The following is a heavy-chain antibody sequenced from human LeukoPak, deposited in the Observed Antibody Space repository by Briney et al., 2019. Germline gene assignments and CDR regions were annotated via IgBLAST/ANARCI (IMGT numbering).Heavy chain of an antibody. V-gene: IGHV4-38-2*02. D-gene: IGHD3-10*01. Sequence: PSETLSLTCTVSGYSISSGYYWGWIRQPPGKGLEWIGSIYHSGSTYYNPSLKSRVTISVDTSKNQFSLKLSSVTAADPAVDYCARLAYYDGSGSAFLVYWGQGTLDTDPS. CDR1: GYSISSGYY. CDR2: IYHSGST. CDR3: ARLAYYDGSGSAFLVY. J-gene: IGHJ4*02.